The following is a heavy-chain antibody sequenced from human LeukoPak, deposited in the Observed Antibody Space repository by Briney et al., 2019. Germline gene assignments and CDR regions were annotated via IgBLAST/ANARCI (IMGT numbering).Heavy chain of an antibody. V-gene: IGHV1-18*01. Sequence: GASVKVSCKASGYTFTNYHFSWVRQAPGQGPEWMGWISPYNGNTNYAQKFHGRVAMTTDTSTSTAYMELTSLRSDDTAIYYCARGDSTPDYWGQGTLVTVSS. CDR3: ARGDSTPDY. D-gene: IGHD2-21*01. CDR1: GYTFTNYH. CDR2: ISPYNGNT. J-gene: IGHJ4*02.